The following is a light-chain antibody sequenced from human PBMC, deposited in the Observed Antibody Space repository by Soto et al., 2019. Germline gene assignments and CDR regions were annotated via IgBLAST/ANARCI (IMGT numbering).Light chain of an antibody. CDR1: QDISQY. J-gene: IGKJ2*01. Sequence: DTQMTQSPSSLSASVGDRVTITCQASQDISQYLNWYQHKPGKAPKLLIYAASNLETGVPSRFSGSGSATDFTFTISSLQPEDIATYYCQQSYSTPYTFGQGTKLQIK. V-gene: IGKV1-33*01. CDR2: AAS. CDR3: QQSYSTPYT.